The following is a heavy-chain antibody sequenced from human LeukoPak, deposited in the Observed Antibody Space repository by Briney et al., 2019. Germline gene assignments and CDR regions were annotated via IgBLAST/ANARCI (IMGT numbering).Heavy chain of an antibody. CDR2: ISSSSYI. V-gene: IGHV3-69-1*01. Sequence: PGGSLRLSCAASGFTFSNAWMSWVRQTPGKGLEWVSSISSSSYIYYADSVKGRFTISRDNAKNSLYLQMNSLRAEDTAVYYCARDLMGIAYRGAFYYWGQGTLVTVSS. J-gene: IGHJ4*02. CDR1: GFTFSNAW. CDR3: ARDLMGIAYRGAFYY. D-gene: IGHD6-13*01.